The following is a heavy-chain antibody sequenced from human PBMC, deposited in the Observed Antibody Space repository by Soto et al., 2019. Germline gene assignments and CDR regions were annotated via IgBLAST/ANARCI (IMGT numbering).Heavy chain of an antibody. J-gene: IGHJ4*02. D-gene: IGHD7-27*01. V-gene: IGHV4-30-4*01. CDR3: TRGRSGDKVDY. Sequence: QVQLQGSGPRLVKPSQTLSLTCTVSGDSISDVNYYWSWIRQAPDKGLEWIGHIYDGGTTYSNPSLTIRVTVSIDTSINQSPPQMRSTRAAEPAVYYCTRGRSGDKVDYWRQGTLANVSS. CDR2: IYDGGTT. CDR1: GDSISDVNYY.